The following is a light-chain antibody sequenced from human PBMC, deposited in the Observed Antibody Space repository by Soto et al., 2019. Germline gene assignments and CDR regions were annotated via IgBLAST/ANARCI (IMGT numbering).Light chain of an antibody. V-gene: IGKV1-5*01. J-gene: IGKJ3*01. Sequence: SQSLNRWLAWYQQKPGKAPKLLIYDASSLQSGVPSRFSGSGSGTEFAPTFSILQPDDFATSYCQQYHNYSWKIGPGTKLDIK. CDR2: DAS. CDR1: QSLNRW. CDR3: QQYHNYSWK.